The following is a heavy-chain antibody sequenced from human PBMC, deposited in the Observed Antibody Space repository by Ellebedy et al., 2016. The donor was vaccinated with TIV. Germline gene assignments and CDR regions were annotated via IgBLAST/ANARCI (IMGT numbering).Heavy chain of an antibody. D-gene: IGHD2-2*01. V-gene: IGHV3-30*18. CDR1: GFTFSSYG. CDR3: AKVLVPAARVAYGMDV. CDR2: ISYDGSNK. J-gene: IGHJ6*02. Sequence: GESLKISXAASGFTFSSYGMHWVRQAPGKGLEWVAVISYDGSNKYYADSVKGRFTISRDNSKNTLYLQMNSLRAEDTAVYYCAKVLVPAARVAYGMDVWGQGTTVTVSS.